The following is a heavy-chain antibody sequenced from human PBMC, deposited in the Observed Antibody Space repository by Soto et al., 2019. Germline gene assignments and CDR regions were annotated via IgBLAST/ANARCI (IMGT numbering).Heavy chain of an antibody. Sequence: PGGSLRLSCAASGFTFSSYAMSWVRQAPGKGLEWVSAISGSGGSTYYADSVKGRFTISRHKSKDTLYLQMNSLRAEDTAVYYCAKEGYSYTYYYYGMGVGGQGTTVTVSS. J-gene: IGHJ6*02. CDR2: ISGSGGST. CDR3: AKEGYSYTYYYYGMGV. CDR1: GFTFSSYA. V-gene: IGHV3-23*01. D-gene: IGHD5-18*01.